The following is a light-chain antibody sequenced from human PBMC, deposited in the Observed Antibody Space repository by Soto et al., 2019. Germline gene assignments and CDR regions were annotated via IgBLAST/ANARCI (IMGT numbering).Light chain of an antibody. V-gene: IGKV1-33*01. CDR1: QNINNY. CDR3: QQYSNLIT. J-gene: IGKJ5*01. Sequence: DIQMTQSPSTLSGSVGDRVTITCQASQNINNYLNCYQQKLGKAPKLLIYDASNLETGVPSRFSGSGSGTYFSFTISSLQPEDFATYYCQQYSNLITFGQGTRLEIK. CDR2: DAS.